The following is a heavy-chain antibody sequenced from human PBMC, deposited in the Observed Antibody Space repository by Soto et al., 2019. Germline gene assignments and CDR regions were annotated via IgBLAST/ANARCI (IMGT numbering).Heavy chain of an antibody. CDR3: ARDQKQQLVNYYYYMDV. Sequence: ASVKVSCKASGYTFTGYAMHWVRQAPGQRLEWMGWINAGNGNTKYSQKFQGRVTITRDTSASTAYMELSSLRSEDTAVYYCARDQKQQLVNYYYYMDVWGKGTTVTVSS. CDR2: INAGNGNT. CDR1: GYTFTGYA. V-gene: IGHV1-3*01. J-gene: IGHJ6*03. D-gene: IGHD6-13*01.